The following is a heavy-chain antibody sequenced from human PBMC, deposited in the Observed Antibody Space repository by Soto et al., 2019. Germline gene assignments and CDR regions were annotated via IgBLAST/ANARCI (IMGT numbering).Heavy chain of an antibody. CDR2: IYYSGST. V-gene: IGHV4-59*08. J-gene: IGHJ6*03. CDR3: AGASAAAGTDGASGYYYYYYVDV. Sequence: SETLSLTCTVSGGSISSYYWSWIRQPPGKGLEWIGYIYYSGSTNYNPSLKSRVTISVDTSKNQFSLKLSSVTAADTAVYYCAGASAAAGTDGASGYYYYYYVDVWGNGATLTL. CDR1: GGSISSYY. D-gene: IGHD6-13*01.